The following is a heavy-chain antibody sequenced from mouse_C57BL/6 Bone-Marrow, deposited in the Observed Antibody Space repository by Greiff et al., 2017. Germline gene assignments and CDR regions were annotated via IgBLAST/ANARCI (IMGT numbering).Heavy chain of an antibody. CDR3: ARSKDYDRRYFDY. Sequence: QVQLQQSGAELARPGASVKMSCKASGYTFTSYTMHWVKQRPGQGLEWIGYINPSSGDTKYNQKFKDKATLTADKSSSTAYMQLSSLTSEDSAVYYCARSKDYDRRYFDYWGQGTTLTVSS. CDR1: GYTFTSYT. V-gene: IGHV1-4*01. J-gene: IGHJ2*01. D-gene: IGHD2-4*01. CDR2: INPSSGDT.